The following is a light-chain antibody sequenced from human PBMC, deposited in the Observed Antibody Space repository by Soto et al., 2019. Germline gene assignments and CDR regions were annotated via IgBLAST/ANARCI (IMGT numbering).Light chain of an antibody. V-gene: IGKV3-15*01. J-gene: IGKJ1*01. Sequence: EIVMTQSPATLSVSPGERATLSCRASQSVRSNLAWYQQKPGQAPRLLIYGASNRATGIPARFSGSGSATENALTSHRLQSEECAVYYCQQYNNWPWTFGQGTKVEIK. CDR2: GAS. CDR1: QSVRSN. CDR3: QQYNNWPWT.